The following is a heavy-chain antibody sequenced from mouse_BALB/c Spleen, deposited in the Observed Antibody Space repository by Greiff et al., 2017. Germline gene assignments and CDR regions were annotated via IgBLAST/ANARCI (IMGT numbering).Heavy chain of an antibody. J-gene: IGHJ2*01. V-gene: IGHV5-9-4*01. D-gene: IGHD6-1*01. CDR1: GFTFSSYA. CDR2: ISSGGSYT. CDR3: AREGSLYYFDY. Sequence: EVKVVESGGGLVKPGGSLKLSCAASGFTFSSYAMSWVRQSPEKRLEWVAEISSGGSYTYYPDTVTGRFTISRDNAKNTLYLEMSSLRSEDTAMYYCAREGSLYYFDYWGQGTTLTVSS.